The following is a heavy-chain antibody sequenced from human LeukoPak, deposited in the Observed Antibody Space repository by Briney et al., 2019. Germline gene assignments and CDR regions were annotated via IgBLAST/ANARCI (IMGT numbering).Heavy chain of an antibody. CDR2: ISSSSSYI. J-gene: IGHJ4*02. V-gene: IGHV3-21*01. D-gene: IGHD6-19*01. CDR1: GFTFSSYS. Sequence: GSLRLSFAASGFTFSSYSMNWVRQAPGKGLEWVSSISSSSSYIYYADSVKGRFTISRDNAKNSLYLQMNSLRAEDTAVYYCASGSSGWYMGSDYWGQGTLVTVSS. CDR3: ASGSSGWYMGSDY.